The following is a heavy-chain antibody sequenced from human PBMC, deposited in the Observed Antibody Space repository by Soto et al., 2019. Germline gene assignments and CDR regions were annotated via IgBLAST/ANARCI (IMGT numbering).Heavy chain of an antibody. D-gene: IGHD2-15*01. Sequence: QVQLVESGGGVVQPGRSLRLSCAASGFTFSSYGMHWVRQAPGKGLEWVAVISYDGSNKYYADSVKGRFTISRDNSKNTLYLQMNSLRAEDTAVYYCAKERIPEWVVVVRYGMDVWGQGTTVTVSS. CDR2: ISYDGSNK. CDR3: AKERIPEWVVVVRYGMDV. J-gene: IGHJ6*02. V-gene: IGHV3-30*18. CDR1: GFTFSSYG.